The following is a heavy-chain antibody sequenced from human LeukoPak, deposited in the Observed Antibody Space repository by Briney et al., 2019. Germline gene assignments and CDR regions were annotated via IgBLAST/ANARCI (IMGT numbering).Heavy chain of an antibody. CDR2: ISQDGSET. CDR1: GFTFNSFF. V-gene: IGHV3-7*01. CDR3: VRDLGHSRHYFEY. J-gene: IGHJ4*02. D-gene: IGHD7-27*01. Sequence: GGSLRLSCAASGFTFNSFFLNCVRLTPGRELEWVACISQDGSETFYMDSVRGRFTISRDNTKNSLYLQMDSLGAEDTAVYFCVRDLGHSRHYFEYWGQGALVTVSS.